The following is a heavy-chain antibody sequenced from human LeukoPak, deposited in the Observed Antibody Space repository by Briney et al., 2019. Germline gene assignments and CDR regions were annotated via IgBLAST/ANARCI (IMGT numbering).Heavy chain of an antibody. CDR3: VVGSNWYNYYGMDV. J-gene: IGHJ6*04. V-gene: IGHV3-30*03. CDR1: GFTFSSYG. CDR2: ISYDGSNK. Sequence: GGSLRLSCAASGFTFSSYGMHWVRQAPGKGLEWVAVISYDGSNKYYADSVKGRFTIPRDNSKNTLYLQMNSLRAEDTAVYYCVVGSNWYNYYGMDVWGKGTTVTVSS. D-gene: IGHD6-13*01.